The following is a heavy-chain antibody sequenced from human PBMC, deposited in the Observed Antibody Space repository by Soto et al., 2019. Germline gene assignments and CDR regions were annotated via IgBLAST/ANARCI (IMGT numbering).Heavy chain of an antibody. CDR3: ASCYYDSSGYYLALDY. V-gene: IGHV1-3*01. J-gene: IGHJ4*02. Sequence: ASVKVSCKASGYTFTSYAMHWVRQAPGQRLEWMGWINAGNGNTKYSQKFKGRVTITRDTSAGTAYMELSSLRSEDTVVFYCASCYYDSSGYYLALDYWGQGTLVTVSS. CDR2: INAGNGNT. CDR1: GYTFTSYA. D-gene: IGHD3-22*01.